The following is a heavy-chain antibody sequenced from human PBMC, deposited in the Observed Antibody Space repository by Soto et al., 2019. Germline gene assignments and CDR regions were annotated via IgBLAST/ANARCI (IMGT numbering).Heavy chain of an antibody. J-gene: IGHJ4*02. CDR3: ARHLDIVRGTARRYYFDS. CDR1: GYSFSNYW. CDR2: IYPGDSDA. D-gene: IGHD3-10*01. Sequence: EVQLVQSGAEVKKPGESLKISCKASGYSFSNYWIGWVRQLPGKGLERMGIIYPGDSDARYTPSFQGQVIISADKSTNTAFLQWNSLKASDTAMYFCARHLDIVRGTARRYYFDSWGQGTLVTVSS. V-gene: IGHV5-51*01.